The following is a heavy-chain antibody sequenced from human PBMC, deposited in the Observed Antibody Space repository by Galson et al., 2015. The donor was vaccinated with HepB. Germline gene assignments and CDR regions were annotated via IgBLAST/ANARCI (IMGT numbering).Heavy chain of an antibody. J-gene: IGHJ5*02. CDR1: GHTFGNFF. V-gene: IGHV1-18*01. Sequence: SVKVSCKASGHTFGNFFIGWVRQAPRQGLEWMGWLNSYSGDTKYAQKFQDRVTMTTDPSTSPTTVYMELRSLKYDDTAMYYCALVNEGHYFDPWGQGTLVTVSS. CDR3: ALVNEGHYFDP. CDR2: LNSYSGDT. D-gene: IGHD3-9*01.